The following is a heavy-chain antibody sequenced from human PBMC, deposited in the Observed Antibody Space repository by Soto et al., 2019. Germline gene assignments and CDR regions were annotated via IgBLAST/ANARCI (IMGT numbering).Heavy chain of an antibody. Sequence: ASVKGSCKASGYSFTGYYRHWGRQAPGQGLEWMGIINPSGGSTSYAQKFQGRVTMTRDTSTSTVYMELSSLRSEDTAVYYCARDPKYYYDSSGSLPPFDPWGQGTLVTVSS. CDR3: ARDPKYYYDSSGSLPPFDP. D-gene: IGHD3-22*01. J-gene: IGHJ5*02. CDR2: INPSGGST. CDR1: GYSFTGYY. V-gene: IGHV1-46*01.